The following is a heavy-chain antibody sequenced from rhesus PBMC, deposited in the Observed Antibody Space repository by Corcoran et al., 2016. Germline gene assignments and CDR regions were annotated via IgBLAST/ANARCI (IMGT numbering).Heavy chain of an antibody. J-gene: IGHJ4*01. CDR1: GYTFTDHY. D-gene: IGHD5-24*01. Sequence: EVQMVQSGAEVKKPGASVNISCKASGYTFTDHYLHWVRQAPGNGLEWMGRVDLEDGEADYAQKVQDRVTINEEMATETAYRELSSLRAEDTAVYYCARDLGGYRYYYFDYWGQGVLVTVSS. V-gene: IGHV1-111*01. CDR3: ARDLGGYRYYYFDY. CDR2: VDLEDGEA.